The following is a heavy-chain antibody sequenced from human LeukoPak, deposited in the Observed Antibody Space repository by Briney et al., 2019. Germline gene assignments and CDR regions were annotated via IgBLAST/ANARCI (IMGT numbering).Heavy chain of an antibody. CDR2: IYYTGIT. D-gene: IGHD3-16*02. CDR3: TRHDAVPVIGHGMGV. CDR1: GWANSVCH. Sequence: LGSLGPSWTIFGWANSVCHGGRSRQPPRKGPGVDCYIYYTGITNYNPSLESRVTISVDTSKNQFSLKLNSVTAADTAVYYCTRHDAVPVIGHGMGVWGQGTTVTVSS. J-gene: IGHJ6*02. V-gene: IGHV4-59*08.